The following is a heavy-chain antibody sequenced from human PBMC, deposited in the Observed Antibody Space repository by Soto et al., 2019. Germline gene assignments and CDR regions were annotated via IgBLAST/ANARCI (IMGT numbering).Heavy chain of an antibody. J-gene: IGHJ6*02. D-gene: IGHD6-13*01. CDR3: ARGGAITRIAAAGTVYYYGMDV. Sequence: QVQLQESGPGLVKPSETLSLTCTVSVGSISSYYWSWIRQPPGKELECIGYIYYSGSTNYNPSLNIRFTISVDTSKNQSSLKMCSVTAADTGVYYCARGGAITRIAAAGTVYYYGMDVWGQGTTVTVSS. CDR1: VGSISSYY. CDR2: IYYSGST. V-gene: IGHV4-59*01.